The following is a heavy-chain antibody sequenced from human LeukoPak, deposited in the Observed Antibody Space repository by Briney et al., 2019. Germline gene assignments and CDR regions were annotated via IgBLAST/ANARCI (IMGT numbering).Heavy chain of an antibody. J-gene: IGHJ4*02. Sequence: GRSLRLSCAASGFTFDDYAMHWVRQAPGKGLEWVSGISWNSGSIGFADSVKGRFTISRDNAKNSLYLQMNSLRAEDTALYYCAKDVGAVAGTDIGYWGQGTLVTVSS. CDR3: AKDVGAVAGTDIGY. CDR2: ISWNSGSI. D-gene: IGHD6-19*01. CDR1: GFTFDDYA. V-gene: IGHV3-9*01.